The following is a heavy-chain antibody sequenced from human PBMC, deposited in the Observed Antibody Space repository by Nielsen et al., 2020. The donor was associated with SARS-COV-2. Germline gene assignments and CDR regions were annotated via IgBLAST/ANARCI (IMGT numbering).Heavy chain of an antibody. CDR2: IYYSGST. J-gene: IGHJ3*02. CDR1: GGSISSSSYY. Sequence: SETLSLTCTVSGGSISSSSYYWGWIRQPPGKGLEWIGSIYYSGSTYYNPSLKSRVTISVDTSKNQFSLKLSSVTAADTAVYYCAREKGATMIVVVITGGAFDIWGQGTMVTVSS. V-gene: IGHV4-39*02. CDR3: AREKGATMIVVVITGGAFDI. D-gene: IGHD3-22*01.